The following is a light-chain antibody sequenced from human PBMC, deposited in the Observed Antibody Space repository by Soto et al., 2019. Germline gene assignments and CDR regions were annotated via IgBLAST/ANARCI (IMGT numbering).Light chain of an antibody. CDR1: SRDVGGYDY. V-gene: IGLV2-11*01. J-gene: IGLJ2*01. Sequence: QSVLTQPRSMSGSPGESVTISCTGTSRDVGGYDYVSWYQQHPGKAPKIIIYDVRERPSGVPDRFYGSKSGNTASLTITGLQAADEANYYCCSYAGSEKVFGGGTKLTVL. CDR2: DVR. CDR3: CSYAGSEKV.